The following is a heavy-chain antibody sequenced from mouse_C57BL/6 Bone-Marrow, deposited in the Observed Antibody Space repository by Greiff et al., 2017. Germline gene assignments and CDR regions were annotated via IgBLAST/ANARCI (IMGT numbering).Heavy chain of an antibody. CDR3: ATPGGYDYGLDY. D-gene: IGHD2-4*01. CDR1: GYTFNSTC. V-gene: IGHV1-74*01. CDR2: IDPANGDT. J-gene: IGHJ4*01. Sequence: QVQLQQPVAELVRPGASVKLSCTASGYTFNSTCMHWVKQRPEQGLEWIGRIDPANGDTKYDPKFKGKATMTADKSSSTAYMQLSSLTSEDSAVYYCATPGGYDYGLDYWGQGTSVTVSA.